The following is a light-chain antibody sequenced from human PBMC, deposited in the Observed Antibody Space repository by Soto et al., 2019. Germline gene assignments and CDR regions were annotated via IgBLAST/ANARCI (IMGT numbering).Light chain of an antibody. Sequence: DIQMTQSPSTLSASVGDRVTITCRASQSVSSWLAWYQQRPGNAPNLLIYKASSLESGVPSRFSGSGSGTEFTLTVSSLQPDDFATYYCQQYASYPLTFGGGTKVEIK. CDR2: KAS. V-gene: IGKV1-5*03. CDR3: QQYASYPLT. CDR1: QSVSSW. J-gene: IGKJ4*01.